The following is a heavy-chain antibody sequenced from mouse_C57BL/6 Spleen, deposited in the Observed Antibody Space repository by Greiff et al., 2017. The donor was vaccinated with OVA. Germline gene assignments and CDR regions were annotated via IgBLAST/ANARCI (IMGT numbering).Heavy chain of an antibody. CDR3: ARNYYGSSYAMDY. CDR2: IYPGDGDT. Sequence: QVQLQQSGPELVKPGASVKISCKASGYAFSSSWMNWVKQRPGQGLEWIGRIYPGDGDTNYNGKFKGKATLTADKSSSTAYMQLSSLTSEDSAVYFCARNYYGSSYAMDYWGQGTSVTVSS. J-gene: IGHJ4*01. CDR1: GYAFSSSW. V-gene: IGHV1-82*01. D-gene: IGHD1-1*01.